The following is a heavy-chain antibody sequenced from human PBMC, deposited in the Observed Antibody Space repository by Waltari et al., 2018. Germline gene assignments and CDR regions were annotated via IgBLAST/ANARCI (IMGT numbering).Heavy chain of an antibody. V-gene: IGHV3-49*03. CDR2: IRGTPYGGTT. D-gene: IGHD3-22*01. CDR3: ARGVSGYSSYFDY. CDR1: GFIFGDYA. J-gene: IGHJ4*02. Sequence: EVQLVESGGGLVQPGRSLRLSCTGSGFIFGDYAMSWFRRAPGKGLEWVGFIRGTPYGGTTEYAASVKGRFIISRDDSKAIAHLQLSSLKTEDTAVYYCARGVSGYSSYFDYWGQGTLVTVSS.